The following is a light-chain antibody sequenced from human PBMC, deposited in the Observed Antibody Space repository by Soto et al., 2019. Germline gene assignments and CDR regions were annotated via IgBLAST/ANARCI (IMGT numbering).Light chain of an antibody. CDR2: EVV. CDR3: YSYTSSITRV. CDR1: SSDIGGYNY. Sequence: QSALTQPASVSGSPGQSITISCTGTSSDIGGYNYVSWYQQHPGKAPKLMIYEVVNRPSGVSNRFSGSKSGNTASLTISGLQAEDEADYYCYSYTSSITRVFGGGTKVTVL. J-gene: IGLJ2*01. V-gene: IGLV2-14*01.